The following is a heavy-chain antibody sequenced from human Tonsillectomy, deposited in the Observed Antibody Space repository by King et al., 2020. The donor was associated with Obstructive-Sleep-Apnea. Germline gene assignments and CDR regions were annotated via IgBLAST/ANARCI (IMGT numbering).Heavy chain of an antibody. Sequence: EQLVQSGGGLVKPGGSLRLSCAASGFTFSSYSMNWVRQAPGKGLEWVSSISSSTSYIYYADSVKGRFTISRDNAKNSLYLQMNSLRAEDTAVYYCARGFDYGGNRFDYWGQGTLVTVSS. CDR1: GFTFSSYS. D-gene: IGHD4-23*01. V-gene: IGHV3-21*01. J-gene: IGHJ4*02. CDR2: ISSSTSYI. CDR3: ARGFDYGGNRFDY.